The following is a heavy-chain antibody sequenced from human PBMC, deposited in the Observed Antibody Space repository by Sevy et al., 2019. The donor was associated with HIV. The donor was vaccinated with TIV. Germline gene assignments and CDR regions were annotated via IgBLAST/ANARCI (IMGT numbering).Heavy chain of an antibody. J-gene: IGHJ6*02. Sequence: GGSLRLSCAASGFPFSRHGMHWVRQSPGKGLQWVAVISEDGSEKQYADSVKGRFTISRDNSKDTVYLQMSSLRLEDTAVYYCANSRGRYAGSSWLYDYYALDVWGQGTTVTVSS. CDR3: ANSRGRYAGSSWLYDYYALDV. V-gene: IGHV3-30*18. D-gene: IGHD3-16*01. CDR2: ISEDGSEK. CDR1: GFPFSRHG.